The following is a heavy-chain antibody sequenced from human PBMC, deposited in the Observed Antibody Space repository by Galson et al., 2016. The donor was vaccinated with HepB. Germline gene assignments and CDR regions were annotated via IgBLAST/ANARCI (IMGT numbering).Heavy chain of an antibody. CDR1: GGSISSSR. D-gene: IGHD6-19*01. J-gene: IGHJ4*02. CDR3: AKGESSGWPSDY. CDR2: INGGGANT. Sequence: ETLSLTCTVSGGSISSSRNYWGWICQPPGKGLEWVSAINGGGANTYYAESVKGRFTISRDNPKNTLYLQMNSLRAEDTAVYYCAKGESSGWPSDYWGQGTLVTVSS. V-gene: IGHV3-23*01.